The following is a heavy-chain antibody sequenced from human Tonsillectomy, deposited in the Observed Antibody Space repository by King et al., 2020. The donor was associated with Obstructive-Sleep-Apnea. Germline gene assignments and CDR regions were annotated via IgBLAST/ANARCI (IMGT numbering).Heavy chain of an antibody. D-gene: IGHD6-19*01. V-gene: IGHV3-49*03. CDR1: GFTFPDYT. J-gene: IGHJ3*02. Sequence: QLVQSGGGLVQPGRSLRLSCTASGFTFPDYTLSWFRQAPGKGLEWVGFIRTKVYGGTAEYAASVKGRFTISRHDSKSIAYLQMNSLKTEDTALYYCTRDGSGWPRDAFDIWGQGKMVTVSS. CDR3: TRDGSGWPRDAFDI. CDR2: IRTKVYGGTA.